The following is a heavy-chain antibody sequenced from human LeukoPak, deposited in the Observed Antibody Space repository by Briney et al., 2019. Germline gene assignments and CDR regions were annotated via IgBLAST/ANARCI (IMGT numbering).Heavy chain of an antibody. J-gene: IGHJ5*02. CDR2: ISSDGSNN. D-gene: IGHD3-22*01. Sequence: GGSLRLSCAASGFTFSSYGMHWVRQAPGKGLEWVAVISSDGSNNYYADSVKGRFTISRDNSKNTLYLQMNSLRAEDTAVYYCASLRVVVVIGINWFDPWGQGTLVTVSS. CDR1: GFTFSSYG. V-gene: IGHV3-30*03. CDR3: ASLRVVVVIGINWFDP.